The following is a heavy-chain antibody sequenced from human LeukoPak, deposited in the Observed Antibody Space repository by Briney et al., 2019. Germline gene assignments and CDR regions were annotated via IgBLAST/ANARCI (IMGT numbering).Heavy chain of an antibody. V-gene: IGHV1-8*01. CDR1: GYTFTSYD. D-gene: IGHD2-2*01. J-gene: IGHJ5*02. CDR2: MKPNSGNT. Sequence: AASVKVSCKASGYTFTSYDINWVRQATGQGLEWMGWMKPNSGNTGYAQKFQGRVTMTRNTSISTAYMELSSLRSEDTAVYYCARAGDIVVVPAATDNWFDPWGQGTLVTVSS. CDR3: ARAGDIVVVPAATDNWFDP.